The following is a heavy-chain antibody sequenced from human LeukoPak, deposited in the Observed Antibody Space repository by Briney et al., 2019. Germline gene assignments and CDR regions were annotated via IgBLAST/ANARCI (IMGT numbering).Heavy chain of an antibody. V-gene: IGHV4-61*02. J-gene: IGHJ4*02. D-gene: IGHD6-13*01. CDR2: IYTSGST. Sequence: SQTLSLTCTVSGGSISSGSYYWSWIRQPAGKGLEWIGRIYTSGSTNYNPSLKSRVTISVDTSKNQFSLKLSSVTAADTAVYYCARASEAAAGNGGWYYFDYWGQGTLVTVSS. CDR1: GGSISSGSYY. CDR3: ARASEAAAGNGGWYYFDY.